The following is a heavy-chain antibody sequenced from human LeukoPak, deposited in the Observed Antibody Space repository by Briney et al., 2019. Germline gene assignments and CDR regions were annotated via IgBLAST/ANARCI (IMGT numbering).Heavy chain of an antibody. J-gene: IGHJ1*01. CDR3: ARGPHCSSTSCYSEYFHH. Sequence: PSETLSLTCTVSGASISSGGYYWSWIRQHPGKGLEWIGYISYSGSPYHNPSLKSRVTISVDTSRNQFSLKLSSVTAADTAVYYCARGPHCSSTSCYSEYFHHWGQGTLVTVSS. CDR2: ISYSGSP. D-gene: IGHD2-2*01. V-gene: IGHV4-31*03. CDR1: GASISSGGYY.